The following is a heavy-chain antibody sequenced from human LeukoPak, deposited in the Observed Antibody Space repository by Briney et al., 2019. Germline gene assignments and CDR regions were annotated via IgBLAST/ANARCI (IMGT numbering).Heavy chain of an antibody. CDR3: AADRAGSAYCGGDCYSY. D-gene: IGHD2-21*02. J-gene: IGHJ4*02. CDR2: IVVGSGKT. V-gene: IGHV1-58*01. Sequence: SVKVSCKASGFTSTSSAVQWLRQARGQRLEWIGWIVVGSGKTNYAQKIQERVTITRDMSTSTAYMELSSLRSEDTAVYYCAADRAGSAYCGGDCYSYWGQGTLVTVSS. CDR1: GFTSTSSA.